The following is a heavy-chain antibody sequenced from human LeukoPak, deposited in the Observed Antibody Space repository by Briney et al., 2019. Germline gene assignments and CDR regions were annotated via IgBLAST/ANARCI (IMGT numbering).Heavy chain of an antibody. Sequence: SETLSLTCTVSGGSISSSSYYWGWVRQPPGKGLEWIGSIYYSGNTYYNPSLKSRVAISVDTSKNQFSVKLSSVTAADTAVYYCARRVVYSSGWFDYWGQGTLVTVSS. J-gene: IGHJ4*02. CDR2: IYYSGNT. V-gene: IGHV4-39*01. CDR1: GGSISSSSYY. D-gene: IGHD6-19*01. CDR3: ARRVVYSSGWFDY.